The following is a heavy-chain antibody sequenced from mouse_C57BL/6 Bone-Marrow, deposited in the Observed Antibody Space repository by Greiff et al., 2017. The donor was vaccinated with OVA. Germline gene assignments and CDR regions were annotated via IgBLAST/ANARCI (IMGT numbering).Heavy chain of an antibody. CDR2: IWRGGST. D-gene: IGHD1-1*01. J-gene: IGHJ1*03. Sequence: QVQLQQSGPGLVQPSQSLSITCTVSGFSLTSYGVHWVRQSPGKGLEWLGVIWRGGSTDYNAAFMSRLSITKDNSKSQVFFKMNSLQADDTAIYYCAKGTYYGSSPSYWYFDVWGTGTTVTVSS. V-gene: IGHV2-5*01. CDR3: AKGTYYGSSPSYWYFDV. CDR1: GFSLTSYG.